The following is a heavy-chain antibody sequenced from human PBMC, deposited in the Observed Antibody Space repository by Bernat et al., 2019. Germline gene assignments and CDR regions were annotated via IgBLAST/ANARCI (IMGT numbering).Heavy chain of an antibody. V-gene: IGHV3-74*01. CDR3: TKVYGDYDED. D-gene: IGHD4-17*01. J-gene: IGHJ4*02. CDR2: ISNDGRTT. CDR1: GFTFSSCW. Sequence: EVQLVQSGGGLVQPGGSLRLSCAASGFTFSSCWMHWVRQAPGKGLVWVSRISNDGRTTRYADPVKGRFTISRDNAKNTLYLQMNSLRVEDTAVYYCTKVYGDYDEDWGQGTLVTVSS.